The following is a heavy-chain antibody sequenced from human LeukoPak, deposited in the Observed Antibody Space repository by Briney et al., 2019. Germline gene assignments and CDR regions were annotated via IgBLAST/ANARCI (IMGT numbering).Heavy chain of an antibody. Sequence: GGSLRLSCAASGFTFSDYYMSWIRQAPGKGREWVSYISSSGSTIYYADSVKGRFTISRDNAKNSLYLQMNSLRAEDTAVYYCARDSLRYFDWLSPIYYYYGMDVWGQGTTVTVSS. CDR3: ARDSLRYFDWLSPIYYYYGMDV. J-gene: IGHJ6*02. V-gene: IGHV3-11*01. D-gene: IGHD3-9*01. CDR1: GFTFSDYY. CDR2: ISSSGSTI.